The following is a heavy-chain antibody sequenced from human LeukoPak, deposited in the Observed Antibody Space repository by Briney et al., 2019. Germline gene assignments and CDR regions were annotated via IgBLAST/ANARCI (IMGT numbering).Heavy chain of an antibody. V-gene: IGHV3-11*01. CDR2: ISSSGSTI. Sequence: PGGSLRLSCAASGFTFSDYYMSWIRQAPGKGLEWVSYISSSGSTIYYADSVKGRFTISRDNAKNSLYLQMNSLRAEDTAVYYCARASAPLGLKAARIPPVYYGMDVWGQGTTVTVSS. CDR3: ARASAPLGLKAARIPPVYYGMDV. D-gene: IGHD6-6*01. CDR1: GFTFSDYY. J-gene: IGHJ6*02.